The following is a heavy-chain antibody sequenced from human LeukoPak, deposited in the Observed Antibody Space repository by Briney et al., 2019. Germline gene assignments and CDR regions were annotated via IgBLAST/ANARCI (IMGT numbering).Heavy chain of an antibody. CDR1: GFSVSSNY. CDR3: ANRGSLAVERWDY. J-gene: IGHJ4*02. CDR2: IYTGGNT. Sequence: GGSLRLSCAASGFSVSSNYMSWVRQAPGKGLEWVSLIYTGGNTYYADSVEGRFIISRDSSKNTLYLQMNGLRAEDTAVYYCANRGSLAVERWDYWGQGTLVTVSS. V-gene: IGHV3-53*01. D-gene: IGHD6-6*01.